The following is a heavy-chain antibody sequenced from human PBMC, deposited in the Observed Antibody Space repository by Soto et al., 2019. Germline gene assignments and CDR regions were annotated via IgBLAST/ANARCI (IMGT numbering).Heavy chain of an antibody. CDR2: IYYSGST. D-gene: IGHD7-27*01. J-gene: IGHJ5*02. CDR3: ARHIANWGSNWFDP. CDR1: GGSISSSSYY. Sequence: SETLSLTCTVSGGSISSSSYYWGWIRQPPGKGLEWIGSIYYSGSTYYNPSLKSRVTISVDTSKNQFSLKLSSVTAADTAVYYCARHIANWGSNWFDPWGQGTLVTVSS. V-gene: IGHV4-39*01.